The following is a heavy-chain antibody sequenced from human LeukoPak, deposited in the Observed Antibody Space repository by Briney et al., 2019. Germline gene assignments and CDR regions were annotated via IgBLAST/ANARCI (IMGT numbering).Heavy chain of an antibody. J-gene: IGHJ5*02. CDR3: ARGAPVRFDFSSGLMALFDP. CDR2: IYYSGST. V-gene: IGHV4-59*01. Sequence: SETLSLTCTVSGGSISSYYWSWIRQPPGKGLEWIGYIYYSGSTNYNPSLKSRVTISVDTSKNQFSLKLSSVTAADTAVYYCARGAPVRFDFSSGLMALFDPWGQGTLVPVSS. CDR1: GGSISSYY. D-gene: IGHD3-3*01.